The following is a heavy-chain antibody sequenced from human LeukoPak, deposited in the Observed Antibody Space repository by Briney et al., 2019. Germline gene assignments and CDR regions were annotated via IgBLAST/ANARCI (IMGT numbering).Heavy chain of an antibody. D-gene: IGHD6-13*01. J-gene: IGHJ4*02. V-gene: IGHV3-21*01. Sequence: GGSLRLSCVASGFTFTTHSMNWVRQAPGKGPEWVASINSGSSYISYTDSVKGRFTISRDNTEKSIYLQMNYLRVEDTALYYCVRASGAAALDFWGREPWSPSPQ. CDR2: INSGSSYI. CDR3: VRASGAAALDF. CDR1: GFTFTTHS.